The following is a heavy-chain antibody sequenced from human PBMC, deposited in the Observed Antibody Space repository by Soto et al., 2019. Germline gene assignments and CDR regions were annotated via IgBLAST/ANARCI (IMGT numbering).Heavy chain of an antibody. CDR1: GFPLSTSGMC. Sequence: SGPTLVNPTQTLTLTCTFSGFPLSTSGMCVSWIRQPPGKALEWLARIDWDDDKYCSTSLKTRLTISKDTSKNQVVLTMTNMDPVDTATYYCARTHTGVLRFLWAFDYWGQGTLVTVSS. D-gene: IGHD3-3*01. J-gene: IGHJ4*02. CDR3: ARTHTGVLRFLWAFDY. CDR2: IDWDDDK. V-gene: IGHV2-70*11.